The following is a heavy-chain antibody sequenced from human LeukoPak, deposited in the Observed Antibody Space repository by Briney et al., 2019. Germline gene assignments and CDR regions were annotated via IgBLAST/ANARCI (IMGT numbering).Heavy chain of an antibody. CDR1: GFTFSSYG. CDR2: IWYDGSNK. V-gene: IGHV3-30*02. D-gene: IGHD1-1*01. J-gene: IGHJ4*02. CDR3: APRDWNDGPASH. Sequence: GGSLRLSCAASGFTFSSYGMHWVRQAPGKGLEWVAFIWYDGSNKYYADSVKGRFTTSSDNSKNTLYLQMNSLRAEDTAVYYCAPRDWNDGPASHWGQGTLVTVSS.